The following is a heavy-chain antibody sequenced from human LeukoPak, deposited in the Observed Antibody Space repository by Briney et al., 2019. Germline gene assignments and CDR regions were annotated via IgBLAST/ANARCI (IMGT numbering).Heavy chain of an antibody. D-gene: IGHD4-23*01. CDR2: IYSGGST. V-gene: IGHV3-53*01. Sequence: PGGSLRLSCAASGFTVSSNYMSWVRQAPGKGLEWVSVIYSGGSTYYADSVKGRFTISRDNAMNSLDLKMNSLRAEDTAVYYCARVTVVTGFDYWGQGTLVTVSS. CDR3: ARVTVVTGFDY. J-gene: IGHJ4*02. CDR1: GFTVSSNY.